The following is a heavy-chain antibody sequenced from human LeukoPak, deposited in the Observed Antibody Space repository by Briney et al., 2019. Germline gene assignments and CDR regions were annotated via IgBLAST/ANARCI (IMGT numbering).Heavy chain of an antibody. V-gene: IGHV3-74*01. CDR1: GFXFSSYW. CDR3: VHNTSRSSFDY. Sequence: PGGSLRLSCEASGFXFSSYWIHWVRQAPGKGLVWVSRINSDGSSTSYADSVKGRFTISRDNAKNTLYLQMNSLRAEDTAVYYCVHNTSRSSFDYWGQGTLVTVSP. CDR2: INSDGSST. J-gene: IGHJ4*02. D-gene: IGHD6-13*01.